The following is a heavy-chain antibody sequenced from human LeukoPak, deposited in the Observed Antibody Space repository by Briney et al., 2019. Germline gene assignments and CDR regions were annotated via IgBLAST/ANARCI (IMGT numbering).Heavy chain of an antibody. D-gene: IGHD3-10*01. CDR3: ARTTHYGSRLYSYYFDY. CDR2: IYTSGTI. CDR1: GGSVTDYY. V-gene: IGHV4-4*07. Sequence: SETLSLTCTVSGGSVTDYYWSWIRQPAGTALEWIGRIYTSGTITYNPSLKSRVTMSVDTSKNQFSLKLSSVTAADTALYHCARTTHYGSRLYSYYFDYWGQGTLVTVSS. J-gene: IGHJ4*02.